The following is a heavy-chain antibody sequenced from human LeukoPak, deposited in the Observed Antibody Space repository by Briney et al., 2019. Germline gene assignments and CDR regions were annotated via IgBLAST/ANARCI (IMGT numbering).Heavy chain of an antibody. V-gene: IGHV3-23*01. CDR3: AKSTAMDSGAFDI. CDR1: GFTFSSYA. Sequence: GGSLRLSCAASGFTFSSYAMSWVRQAPGKGLEWVSAISGSGGSTYYADSVKGRFSISRDNSKNTLYLQMNSLRAEDTAVYYCAKSTAMDSGAFDIWGQGTMVTVSS. J-gene: IGHJ3*02. CDR2: ISGSGGST. D-gene: IGHD5-18*01.